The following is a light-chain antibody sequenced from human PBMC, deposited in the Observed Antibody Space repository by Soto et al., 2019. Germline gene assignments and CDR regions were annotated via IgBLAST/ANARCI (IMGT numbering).Light chain of an antibody. CDR1: QSVSSN. J-gene: IGKJ3*01. V-gene: IGKV3-15*01. Sequence: EIVMTQSPATLSVSPVERATLSCRASQSVSSNLAWYQQKPGQAPRLLIYGASTRATGIPARFSGSGSGTEFTLTISSLQSEDFAVYYCQQYNKWPFTLGPGTKVDIK. CDR2: GAS. CDR3: QQYNKWPFT.